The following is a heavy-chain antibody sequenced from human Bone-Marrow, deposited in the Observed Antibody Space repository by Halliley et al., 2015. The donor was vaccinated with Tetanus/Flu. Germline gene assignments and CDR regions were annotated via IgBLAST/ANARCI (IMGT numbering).Heavy chain of an antibody. CDR1: GYSFTSYY. V-gene: IGHV1-46*01. CDR3: ARDVNPRGSAPDAFEV. Sequence: QLVQSGAEVKKPGASVKISCKASGYSFTSYYLNWVRQAPEQGLEWMGLINPNGGITTYAQKFKGRVTMTRDTSTNTLYMHLNRLRSDDTAVYYCARDVNPRGSAPDAFEVWGQGTMVIVSS. J-gene: IGHJ3*01. D-gene: IGHD3-10*01. CDR2: INPNGGIT.